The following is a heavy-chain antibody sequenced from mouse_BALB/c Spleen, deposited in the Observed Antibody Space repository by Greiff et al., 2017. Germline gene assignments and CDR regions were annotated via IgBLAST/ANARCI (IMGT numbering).Heavy chain of an antibody. CDR3: ASHSYYDSSYDYAMDY. J-gene: IGHJ4*01. D-gene: IGHD1-1*01. V-gene: IGHV5-17*02. Sequence: EVKLVESGGGLVQPGGSRKLSCAASGFTFSSFGMHWVRQAPEKGLEWVAYISSGSSTIYYADTVKGRFTISRDNPKNTLFLQVTSLRSEDTAMYYCASHSYYDSSYDYAMDYWGQGTSVTVSS. CDR1: GFTFSSFG. CDR2: ISSGSSTI.